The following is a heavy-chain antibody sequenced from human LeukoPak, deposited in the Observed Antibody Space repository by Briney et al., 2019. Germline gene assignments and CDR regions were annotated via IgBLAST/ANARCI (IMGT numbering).Heavy chain of an antibody. D-gene: IGHD5-12*01. CDR1: GFTFSNYW. V-gene: IGHV3-7*01. Sequence: PGGSLRLSCAASGFTFSNYWMSWVRQAPGKGLEWVATIRPDGGEKHYVDSVKGRFTISRDNAKNSLYVQMNSLRAEDTAIYYCARDGGGYETYWGQGALVTVSS. CDR3: ARDGGGYETY. CDR2: IRPDGGEK. J-gene: IGHJ4*02.